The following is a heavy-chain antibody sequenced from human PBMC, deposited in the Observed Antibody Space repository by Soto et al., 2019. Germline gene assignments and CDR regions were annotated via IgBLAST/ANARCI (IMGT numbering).Heavy chain of an antibody. Sequence: QVQLQESGPGLVKPSETLSLTCTVSGGSISSYYWSWIRQPPGKGLEWIGYIYYSGSTNYNPSLKSRDTISVDTSKNQFSLKLSSVTAADTAVYYCARSGYDSSGDYVTPFYYYYGMDVWGQGTTVTVSS. CDR2: IYYSGST. D-gene: IGHD3-22*01. CDR1: GGSISSYY. V-gene: IGHV4-59*01. J-gene: IGHJ6*02. CDR3: ARSGYDSSGDYVTPFYYYYGMDV.